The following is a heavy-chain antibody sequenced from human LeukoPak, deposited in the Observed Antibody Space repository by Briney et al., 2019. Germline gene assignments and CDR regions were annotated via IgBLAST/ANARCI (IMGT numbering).Heavy chain of an antibody. V-gene: IGHV1-46*01. CDR1: GYTFTSYY. J-gene: IGHJ4*02. Sequence: ASLKVSCTASGYTFTSYYMHWVRQSPGQGVEWMGIINPSGGSTSYAQKFQGRVTMTRDTSTSTVYMELSSLRSEDTAVYYCARDGYGDYPFDYWGQGTLVTVSS. CDR3: ARDGYGDYPFDY. D-gene: IGHD4-17*01. CDR2: INPSGGST.